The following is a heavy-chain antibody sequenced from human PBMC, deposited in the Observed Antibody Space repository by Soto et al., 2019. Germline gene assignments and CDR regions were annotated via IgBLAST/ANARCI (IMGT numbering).Heavy chain of an antibody. Sequence: PGGSLRLSCSASAINFRSYAMSWVRQAPGKGLEWVSAVGGSGSDTYYADSVKGRFTISRDNSKNTLYLQMTSLRAEDTAVYYCAKTSDYYDSSGYYVNAFDIWGQGTMVTVSS. CDR1: AINFRSYA. V-gene: IGHV3-23*01. CDR3: AKTSDYYDSSGYYVNAFDI. J-gene: IGHJ3*02. CDR2: VGGSGSDT. D-gene: IGHD3-22*01.